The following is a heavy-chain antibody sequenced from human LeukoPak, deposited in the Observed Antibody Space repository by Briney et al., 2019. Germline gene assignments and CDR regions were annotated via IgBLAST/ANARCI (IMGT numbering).Heavy chain of an antibody. CDR2: IIPIFGTA. D-gene: IGHD1-26*01. J-gene: IGHJ3*02. CDR1: GGTFSSYA. Sequence: ASVKVSFKASGGTFSSYAISWVRQAPGQGLEWMGGIIPIFGTANYAQKFQGRVTITADESTSTAYMELSSLRSEDTAVYYCARAASYYVAFDIWGQGTMVTVSS. CDR3: ARAASYYVAFDI. V-gene: IGHV1-69*13.